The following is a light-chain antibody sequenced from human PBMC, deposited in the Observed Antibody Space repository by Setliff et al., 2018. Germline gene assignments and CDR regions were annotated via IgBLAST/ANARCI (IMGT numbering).Light chain of an antibody. CDR2: DNN. V-gene: IGLV1-51*01. CDR3: GTWDSSLSAVV. Sequence: QSVLTQPPSVSAAPGQKVTISCSGSSSNIRSNYVSWYQQLPGTAPKLLIYDNNKRPSGIPDRFSGSKSGTSATLGITGLQTGDEADYYCGTWDSSLSAVVFGGGTQLTVL. CDR1: SSNIRSNY. J-gene: IGLJ2*01.